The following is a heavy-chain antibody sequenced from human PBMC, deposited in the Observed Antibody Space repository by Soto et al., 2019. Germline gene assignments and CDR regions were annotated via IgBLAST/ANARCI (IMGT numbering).Heavy chain of an antibody. CDR2: ISAYNGNT. CDR3: ARDRGYYYDSSSAY. CDR1: GYTFTSYG. V-gene: IGHV1-18*04. J-gene: IGHJ4*02. Sequence: ASVKVSCKASGYTFTSYGISWVRQAPGQGLEWMGWISAYNGNTNYAQKLQGRVTMTTDTSTSTAYVELRSLRSDDTAVYYCARDRGYYYDSSSAYWGQGTLVTVSS. D-gene: IGHD3-22*01.